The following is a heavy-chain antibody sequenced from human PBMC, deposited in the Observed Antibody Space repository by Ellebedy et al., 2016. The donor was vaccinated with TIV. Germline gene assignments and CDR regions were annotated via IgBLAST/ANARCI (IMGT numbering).Heavy chain of an antibody. CDR3: ARRRYPVYKWNYAGWYFDV. D-gene: IGHD1-7*01. V-gene: IGHV3-66*01. CDR1: RFTVSTNY. Sequence: GESLKISCAASRFTVSTNYITWVRQAPGKGLEWVSLVSPGGGTYYAAYVQGGFTISRDNSKNTLYLQMNSLRAEDTAVYYCARRRYPVYKWNYAGWYFDVWGRGTLVTVSS. J-gene: IGHJ2*01. CDR2: VSPGGGT.